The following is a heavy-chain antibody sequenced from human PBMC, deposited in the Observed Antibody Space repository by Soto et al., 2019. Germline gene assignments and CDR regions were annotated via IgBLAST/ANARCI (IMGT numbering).Heavy chain of an antibody. CDR2: ISYDGSNK. V-gene: IGHV3-30-3*01. J-gene: IGHJ4*02. CDR3: ARERGIAVAGKGYYFEY. CDR1: GFTFSSYA. Sequence: GGSLRLSCAASGFTFSSYAMHWVRQAPGKGLEWVAVISYDGSNKCYADSVKRRFTISRDNSKNTLYLQMNSLRAEDTAVYYCARERGIAVAGKGYYFEYWGQGTLVTVSS. D-gene: IGHD6-19*01.